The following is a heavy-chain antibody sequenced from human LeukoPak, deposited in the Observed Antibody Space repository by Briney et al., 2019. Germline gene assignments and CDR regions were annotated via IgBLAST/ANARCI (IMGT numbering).Heavy chain of an antibody. CDR2: IYYSGST. V-gene: IGHV4-39*07. CDR1: GCSISSSSYY. CDR3: ARDVRNYFDY. Sequence: SETLSLTCTVSGCSISSSSYYWGWIRQPPGKGLEWIGSIYYSGSTYYNPSLKSRVTISVDTSKNQFSLKLSSVTAADTAVYYCARDVRNYFDYWGQGTLVTVSP. J-gene: IGHJ4*02.